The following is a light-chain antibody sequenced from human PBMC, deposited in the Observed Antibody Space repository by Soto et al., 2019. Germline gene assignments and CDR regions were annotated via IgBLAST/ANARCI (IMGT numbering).Light chain of an antibody. CDR3: QQSAT. J-gene: IGKJ3*01. CDR1: QTVRNNY. CDR2: DAS. V-gene: IGKV3-20*01. Sequence: EFVLTQSPGTLSLSPGERATLSCRASQTVRNNYLAWYQQKPGQAPRLLIYDASSRATGIPDRFSGGGSATDFTLIISRLEPEDFAVYYCQQSATCGPGTKVDIK.